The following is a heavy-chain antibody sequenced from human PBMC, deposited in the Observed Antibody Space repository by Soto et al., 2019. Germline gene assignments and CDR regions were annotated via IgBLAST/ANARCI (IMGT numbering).Heavy chain of an antibody. CDR3: ARNKWNTGDFDY. D-gene: IGHD1-20*01. J-gene: IGHJ4*01. CDR2: MTPISGET. CDR1: GYSFTRYD. Sequence: QVQLMQSGGEVKEPGASVKVSCKAFGYSFTRYDISWVRQASGQGLEWLGWMTPISGETGYAEKFQSRVSMTRDTATSTAYVELSILTYEDSAIYYCARNKWNTGDFDYCGHGTLVTVSS. V-gene: IGHV1-8*01.